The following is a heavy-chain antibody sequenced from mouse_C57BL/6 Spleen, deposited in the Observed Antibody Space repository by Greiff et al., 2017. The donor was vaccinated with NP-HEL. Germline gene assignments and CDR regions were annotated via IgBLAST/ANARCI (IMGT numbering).Heavy chain of an antibody. CDR2: IDPSDSYT. CDR3: AIITSVVATGYFDY. D-gene: IGHD1-1*01. Sequence: QVQLQQPGAELVMPGASVKLSCKASGYTFTSYWMHWVKQRPGQGLEWIGEIDPSDSYTNYNQKFKGKSTLTVDKSSSTAYMQLSSLKSEDSAVYYCAIITSVVATGYFDYWGQGTTLTVSS. CDR1: GYTFTSYW. V-gene: IGHV1-69*01. J-gene: IGHJ2*01.